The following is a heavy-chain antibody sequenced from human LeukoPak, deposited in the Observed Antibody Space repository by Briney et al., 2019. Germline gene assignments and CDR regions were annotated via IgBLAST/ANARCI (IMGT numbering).Heavy chain of an antibody. V-gene: IGHV3-11*01. Sequence: GGSLRLSCAASGFTFSDYYMSWIRQSPGKGLEWVAYISSSGSTIYYADSVKGRFTISKDNAKNSLYLQMNSLRAEDTAVYYCARAAGYCSGGSCHHYYGMDVWGQGTTVTVSS. CDR1: GFTFSDYY. CDR3: ARAAGYCSGGSCHHYYGMDV. D-gene: IGHD2-15*01. CDR2: ISSSGSTI. J-gene: IGHJ6*02.